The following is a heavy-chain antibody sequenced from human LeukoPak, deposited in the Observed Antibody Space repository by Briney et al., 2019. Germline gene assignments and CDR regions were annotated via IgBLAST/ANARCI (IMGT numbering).Heavy chain of an antibody. D-gene: IGHD4-17*01. Sequence: GGSLRLSCAASGFTFSNAWMSWVRQAPGKGLEWVGRIKSKTDGGTTDYAAPVEGRFTISRDDSKNTLYLQMNSLKTEDTAVYYCTTVGSDYGDSQEEHWGQGTLVTVSS. CDR3: TTVGSDYGDSQEEH. CDR2: IKSKTDGGTT. J-gene: IGHJ1*01. V-gene: IGHV3-15*01. CDR1: GFTFSNAW.